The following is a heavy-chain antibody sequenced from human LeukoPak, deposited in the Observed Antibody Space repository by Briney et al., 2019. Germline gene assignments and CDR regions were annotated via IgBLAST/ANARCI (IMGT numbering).Heavy chain of an antibody. CDR1: GASISSSSNY. CDR2: FYYSGST. V-gene: IGHV4-39*01. J-gene: IGHJ4*02. D-gene: IGHD6-13*01. Sequence: SETLSLTCTVSGASISSSSNYWGWSRQPPGKGLEWVGRFYYSGSTYYNTPLKSRVTISGDTSKNQFSLKLSSVTAADTAVYYCARWAAVAGTGFDYWGQGTLVAVSS. CDR3: ARWAAVAGTGFDY.